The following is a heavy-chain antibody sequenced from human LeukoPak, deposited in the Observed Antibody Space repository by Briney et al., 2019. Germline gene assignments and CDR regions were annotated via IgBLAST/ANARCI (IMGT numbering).Heavy chain of an antibody. D-gene: IGHD1-26*01. CDR3: ARDGVGATTGIDY. Sequence: SETLSLTCTVSGDSISSSSYYWGWIRQPPGKGLEWIGSIYCSGSTYYSPSLKSLVTISVDTSKNQFSLKLSSVTAADTAVYYCARDGVGATTGIDYWGQGTLVTVSS. V-gene: IGHV4-39*07. CDR2: IYCSGST. J-gene: IGHJ4*02. CDR1: GDSISSSSYY.